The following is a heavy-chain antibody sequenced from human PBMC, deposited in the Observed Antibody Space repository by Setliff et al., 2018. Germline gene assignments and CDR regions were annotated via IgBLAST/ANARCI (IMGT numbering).Heavy chain of an antibody. D-gene: IGHD3-10*01. V-gene: IGHV4-39*07. CDR3: ARVDFTTIQGVLGL. CDR1: GVSVSSTSHY. CDR2: VYYSGYT. J-gene: IGHJ1*01. Sequence: PSETLSLTCNVSGVSVSSTSHYWGWIRQPPGKGMAWIGSVYYSGYTYYNPSLQSRVTISVDMSKNQFSMKLTSVTAADPAVYYCARVDFTTIQGVLGLWGQGTLVTVSS.